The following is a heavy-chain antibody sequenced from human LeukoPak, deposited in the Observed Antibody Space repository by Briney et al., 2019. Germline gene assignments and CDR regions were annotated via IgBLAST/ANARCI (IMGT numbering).Heavy chain of an antibody. CDR1: GGSISSSSYY. Sequence: PSETLSLTCTVSGGSISSSSYYWGWIRQPPGKGLEWIGSIYYSGSTYYNPSLKSRVTISVDTSKNQFSLKLSSVTAADTAVYYCARDRTYYDSSGPFDYWGQGTLVTVSS. CDR2: IYYSGST. V-gene: IGHV4-39*02. CDR3: ARDRTYYDSSGPFDY. J-gene: IGHJ4*02. D-gene: IGHD3-22*01.